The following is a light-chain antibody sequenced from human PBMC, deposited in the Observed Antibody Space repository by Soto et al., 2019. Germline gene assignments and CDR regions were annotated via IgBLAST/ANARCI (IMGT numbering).Light chain of an antibody. Sequence: EIVLTQSPGTLSLSPGERATLSCRASQSVSSSYLAWYQQKSGQAPRLLIYGASSRATGIPDRFSGSGSGTVFTLTISRLEPEDFAVYYCQQYGSSPLFTFGPGTKVDIK. CDR1: QSVSSSY. V-gene: IGKV3-20*01. CDR3: QQYGSSPLFT. J-gene: IGKJ3*01. CDR2: GAS.